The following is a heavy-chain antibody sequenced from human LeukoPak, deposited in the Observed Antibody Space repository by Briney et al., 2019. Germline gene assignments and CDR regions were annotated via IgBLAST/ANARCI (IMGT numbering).Heavy chain of an antibody. D-gene: IGHD3-22*01. CDR2: INYTGST. Sequence: SETLSLTCTVYGGSFSGFYWTWIRQTTGKGLEWSGEINYTGSTNYNPSLKSRVTISIDTSKNQFSLKLKSVTAADTAVYYCARGSDSSGFPYFFDYWGQGTLVTVSS. CDR1: GGSFSGFY. V-gene: IGHV4-34*01. J-gene: IGHJ4*02. CDR3: ARGSDSSGFPYFFDY.